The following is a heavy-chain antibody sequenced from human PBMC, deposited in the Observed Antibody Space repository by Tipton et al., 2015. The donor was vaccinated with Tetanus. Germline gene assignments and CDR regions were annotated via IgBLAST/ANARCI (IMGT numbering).Heavy chain of an antibody. V-gene: IGHV1-8*01. J-gene: IGHJ4*02. Sequence: QLVQSGPEVNKPGASVKVSCKASGYSFTSYDINWVRQATGQGLEWMGWMSPNSGNTGYAQNFQGRVTMTRNTSISTAYMELSSLRSEDTAVYYCATYRSGWYNYFDYWGQGTLVTVSS. CDR3: ATYRSGWYNYFDY. CDR2: MSPNSGNT. D-gene: IGHD6-19*01. CDR1: GYSFTSYD.